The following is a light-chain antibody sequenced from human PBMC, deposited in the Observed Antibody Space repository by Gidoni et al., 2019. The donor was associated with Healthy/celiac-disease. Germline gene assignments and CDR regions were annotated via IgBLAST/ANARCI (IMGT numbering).Light chain of an antibody. CDR3: QQYNSYSRT. CDR1: QRISSW. Sequence: QMTQSPSTLSASVGDSVTITRRASQRISSWLAWYQQKPEKAPKLLIYKASSLESGVPSRFSGSGPGAEFTLTISSLQPDDFATYYCQQYNSYSRTFGQGTKVEIK. V-gene: IGKV1-5*03. CDR2: KAS. J-gene: IGKJ1*01.